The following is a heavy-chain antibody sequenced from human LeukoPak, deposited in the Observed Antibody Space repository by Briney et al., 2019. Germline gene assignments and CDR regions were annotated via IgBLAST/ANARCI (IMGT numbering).Heavy chain of an antibody. CDR3: ASFNRGSTSSDY. CDR2: IYYSGST. V-gene: IGHV4-31*03. D-gene: IGHD2-2*01. CDR1: GGSISSGGYY. J-gene: IGHJ4*02. Sequence: SETLSLTCIVSGGSISSGGYYWSWIRQHPGKGLEWIGYIYYSGSTYYNPSLKSRVTISVDMSKNQFSLKLTSVTAADTAVYYCASFNRGSTSSDYWGQGTLVTVSS.